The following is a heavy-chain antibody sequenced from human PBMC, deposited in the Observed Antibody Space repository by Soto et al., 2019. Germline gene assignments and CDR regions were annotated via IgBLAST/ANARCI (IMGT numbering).Heavy chain of an antibody. CDR3: ARFKDEYSLPYGMDV. CDR2: IIPIIGTA. J-gene: IGHJ6*02. D-gene: IGHD5-18*01. V-gene: IGHV1-69*01. CDR1: GGTFSSYA. Sequence: QVQLVQSGAEVKKPGSSVKVSCKASGGTFSSYAISWVRQAPGQGLEWMGGIIPIIGTANYAQKFQGRVTITADESTSTAYIELSSVRSEDTAVYYCARFKDEYSLPYGMDVLGQGTTVTVSS.